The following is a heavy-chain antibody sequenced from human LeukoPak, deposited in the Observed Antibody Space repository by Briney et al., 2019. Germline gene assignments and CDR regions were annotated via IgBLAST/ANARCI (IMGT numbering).Heavy chain of an antibody. CDR3: ARSRGAGPGAYFDY. D-gene: IGHD6-19*01. CDR1: GFTFSDEY. Sequence: PGGSLRLSCVASGFTFSDEYMSWIRQAPGKGLEWVSYISNSGTYTNYADSVRGRFTISRDNAKHSLYLQMNSLRAEDTAVYYCARSRGAGPGAYFDYWGQGTLVTVSS. CDR2: ISNSGTYT. J-gene: IGHJ4*02. V-gene: IGHV3-11*03.